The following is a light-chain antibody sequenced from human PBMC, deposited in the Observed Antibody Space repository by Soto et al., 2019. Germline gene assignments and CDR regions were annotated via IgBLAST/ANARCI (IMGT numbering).Light chain of an antibody. CDR2: GAY. CDR3: QQYNNWPPST. V-gene: IGKV3-15*01. CDR1: QSVSSN. Sequence: EIVVTQSPATLSVSPEERVTLSCRASQSVSSNLAWYQQKPGQAPRLIISGAYTRVTGIPARFSGSGSGTDFTLTISSLQSEDFAVYYCQQYNNWPPSTCGQGTKVDIK. J-gene: IGKJ1*01.